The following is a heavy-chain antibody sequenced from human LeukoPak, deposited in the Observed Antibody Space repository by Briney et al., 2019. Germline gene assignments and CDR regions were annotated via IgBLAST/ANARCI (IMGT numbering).Heavy chain of an antibody. CDR1: GYTFSDFF. J-gene: IGHJ5*02. V-gene: IGHV1-2*02. Sequence: GASVKVSCKASGYTFSDFFIHWVRQAPGQGLEWMAWINPNNGRTYSAQKFQGRVAVTRDTSISTVYLEVNSLRSDDAAIYYCVREREPTGTTRFDPWGQGTLVTVSS. D-gene: IGHD1-1*01. CDR3: VREREPTGTTRFDP. CDR2: INPNNGRT.